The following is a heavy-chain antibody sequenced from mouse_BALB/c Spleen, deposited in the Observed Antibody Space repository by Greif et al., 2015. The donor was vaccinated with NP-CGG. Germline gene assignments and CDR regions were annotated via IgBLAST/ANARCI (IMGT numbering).Heavy chain of an antibody. Sequence: VQLQQSGAELVKPGASVKLSCTASGFNIKDTYTHRVKQRPEQGLEWIGRIDPANGNTKYDPKFQGKATITADTSSNTAYLQLSSLTSEDTAVYYCARIYYYGSSGAYAMDYWGQGTSVTVSS. CDR1: GFNIKDTY. CDR3: ARIYYYGSSGAYAMDY. D-gene: IGHD1-1*01. V-gene: IGHV14-3*02. CDR2: IDPANGNT. J-gene: IGHJ4*01.